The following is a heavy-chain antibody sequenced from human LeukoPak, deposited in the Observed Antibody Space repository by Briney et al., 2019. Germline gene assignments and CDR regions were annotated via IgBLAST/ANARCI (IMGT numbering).Heavy chain of an antibody. D-gene: IGHD3-22*01. Sequence: ASVKVSCKASGYTFTSYDINWVRQATGQGLEWMGWMNPNSGNTGYAQKFQGRVTMTRNTSISTAYMELSSLRSEDTAVYYCARGNSYDSSGYYLNWFDPWGQGTLATVSS. CDR3: ARGNSYDSSGYYLNWFDP. V-gene: IGHV1-8*01. CDR1: GYTFTSYD. CDR2: MNPNSGNT. J-gene: IGHJ5*02.